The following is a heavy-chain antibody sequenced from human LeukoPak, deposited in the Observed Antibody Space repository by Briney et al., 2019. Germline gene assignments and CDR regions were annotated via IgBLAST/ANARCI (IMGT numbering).Heavy chain of an antibody. D-gene: IGHD7-27*01. J-gene: IGHJ4*02. CDR1: GFTFSSHA. CDR3: AARNGGPYYFDY. V-gene: IGHV3-23*01. Sequence: GGSLSLSCTASGFTFSSHAMTWVRQAPGKGLEWVSSISGSSLSTYYADSVKGRFTTSRANSKNTVYLQMNSLRAEDTAVYYCAARNGGPYYFDYWGQGALVTVSS. CDR2: ISGSSLST.